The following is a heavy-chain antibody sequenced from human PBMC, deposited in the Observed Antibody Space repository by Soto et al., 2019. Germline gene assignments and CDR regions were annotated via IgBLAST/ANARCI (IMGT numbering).Heavy chain of an antibody. CDR2: ISSSSTYI. CDR3: PREALGVSAPIHFDS. Sequence: PGGALGVSCVASVFTLSIYSMNWVRQARGKGLEWVSCISSSSTYIYYADSVKGRFTISRDNAKNSVYLQMNSLRAEDTAVYYCPREALGVSAPIHFDSWGPGTMVTVSS. CDR1: VFTLSIYS. J-gene: IGHJ4*02. V-gene: IGHV3-21*01. D-gene: IGHD2-15*01.